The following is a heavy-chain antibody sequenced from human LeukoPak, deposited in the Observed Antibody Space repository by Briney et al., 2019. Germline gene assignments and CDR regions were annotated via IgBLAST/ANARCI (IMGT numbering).Heavy chain of an antibody. CDR1: GYSFTNYW. CDR3: ARRLRWASGPYFDY. CDR2: FYPGDSDT. Sequence: GESLKISCKGSGYSFTNYWIGWVRQMPGKGLEWMGIFYPGDSDTESSPSFQGQVTISADKSISTAYLQWSSLKASDTAMYYCARRLRWASGPYFDYGGQGTLVTVSS. J-gene: IGHJ4*02. D-gene: IGHD4-23*01. V-gene: IGHV5-51*01.